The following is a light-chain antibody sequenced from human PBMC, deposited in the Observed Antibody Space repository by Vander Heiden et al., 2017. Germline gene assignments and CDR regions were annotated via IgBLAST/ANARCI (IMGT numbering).Light chain of an antibody. Sequence: DIQMTQSPSSLSASVGDRVTITCRASQSISSYLNWYQQKPGKAPKLLIYAASSLQSGVPSRFSASGYGTDFTLTISSLQPEDFAPYYCPQSYSDPLYTFGQGTKLEIK. CDR1: QSISSY. CDR2: AAS. CDR3: PQSYSDPLYT. J-gene: IGKJ2*01. V-gene: IGKV1-39*01.